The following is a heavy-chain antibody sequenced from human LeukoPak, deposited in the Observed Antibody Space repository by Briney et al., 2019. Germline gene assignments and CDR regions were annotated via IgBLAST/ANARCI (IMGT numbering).Heavy chain of an antibody. J-gene: IGHJ4*02. CDR3: AKDHIVVVVAATPDY. CDR1: GFTFSSYG. CDR2: ISGSGGST. Sequence: GGSLRLSCAASGFTFSSYGMSWVRQAPGKGLEWVSAISGSGGSTYYADSVKGRFTISRDNSKNTLYLQMNSLRAEDTAVYYCAKDHIVVVVAATPDYWGQGTLVTVSS. V-gene: IGHV3-23*01. D-gene: IGHD2-15*01.